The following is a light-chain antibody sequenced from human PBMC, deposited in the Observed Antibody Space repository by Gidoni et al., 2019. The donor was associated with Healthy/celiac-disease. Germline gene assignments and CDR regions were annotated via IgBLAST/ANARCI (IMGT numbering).Light chain of an antibody. J-gene: IGLJ1*01. CDR3: AAWDDSLNGLYV. CDR1: SSNIGSNT. V-gene: IGLV1-44*01. CDR2: SNN. Sequence: QSVPTQPPSASGTPGQPVTTSCSGSSSNIGSNTVNWYQQLPGTAPKLLIYSNNQRPSGVPDRFSGSKSGTSASLAISGLQSEDEADYYCAAWDDSLNGLYVFGTGTKVTVL.